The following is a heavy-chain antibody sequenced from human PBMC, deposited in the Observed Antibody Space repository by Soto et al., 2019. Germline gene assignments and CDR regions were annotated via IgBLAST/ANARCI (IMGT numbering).Heavy chain of an antibody. CDR2: IRSKANNYAT. D-gene: IGHD2-8*02. V-gene: IGHV3-73*01. J-gene: IGHJ4*02. CDR3: TRHTGPPMTRFDY. CDR1: GFTFSASA. Sequence: EVQLAESGGGLVQPGGSLKLSCAASGFTFSASAMHWVRQVSGKGLEWVGRIRSKANNYATAYAASVKCRFTISRDDSKNTEYLQMNSLKTDDTAVYFCTRHTGPPMTRFDYWGQGTLVTVSS.